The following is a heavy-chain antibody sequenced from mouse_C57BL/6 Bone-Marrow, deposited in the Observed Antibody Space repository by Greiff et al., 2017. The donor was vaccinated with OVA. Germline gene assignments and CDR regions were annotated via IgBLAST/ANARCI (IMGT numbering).Heavy chain of an antibody. CDR1: GFSLTSYG. J-gene: IGHJ2*01. CDR3: ARTGYDGYSFYYFDY. V-gene: IGHV2-2*01. D-gene: IGHD2-3*01. CDR2: IWSGGST. Sequence: QVTLKVSGPGLVQPSQSLSITCTVSGFSLTSYGVHWVRQSPGKGLEWLGVIWSGGSTDYNAAFISRLSISKDNSKSQVFFKMNSLQADDTAIYYCARTGYDGYSFYYFDYWGQGTTLTVSS.